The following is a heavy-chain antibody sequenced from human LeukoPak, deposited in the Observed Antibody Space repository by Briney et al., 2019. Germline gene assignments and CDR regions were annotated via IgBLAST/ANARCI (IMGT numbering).Heavy chain of an antibody. CDR1: RFTFSSYA. V-gene: IGHV3-23*01. CDR2: ISGSGGST. CDR3: ASTSGIAVAAPEDYFDY. Sequence: GGSLRLSCAASRFTFSSYAMSWVRQAPGKGLEWVSAISGSGGSTYYADSVKGRFTISRDNSKNTLYLQMNSLRAEDTAVYYCASTSGIAVAAPEDYFDYWGQGTLVTVSS. D-gene: IGHD6-19*01. J-gene: IGHJ4*02.